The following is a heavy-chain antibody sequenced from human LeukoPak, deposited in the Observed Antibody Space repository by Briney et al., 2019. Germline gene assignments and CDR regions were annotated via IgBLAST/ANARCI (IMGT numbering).Heavy chain of an antibody. V-gene: IGHV4-39*01. D-gene: IGHD1-14*01. J-gene: IGHJ3*02. Sequence: SETLSLTCTVSGGSISSSSYYWGWIRQPPGKGLEWIGSIYYSGSTCYNPSLKSRVTISVDTSKNQFSLKLSSVTAADTAVYYCARHEPHAFDIWGQGTMVTVSS. CDR3: ARHEPHAFDI. CDR2: IYYSGST. CDR1: GGSISSSSYY.